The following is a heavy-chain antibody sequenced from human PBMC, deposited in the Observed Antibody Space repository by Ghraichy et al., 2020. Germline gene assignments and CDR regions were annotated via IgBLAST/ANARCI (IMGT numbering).Heavy chain of an antibody. CDR1: GFTFSSYA. D-gene: IGHD3-10*01. CDR2: ISGSGGST. CDR3: AKDRYYGSGSYSVAFDY. J-gene: IGHJ4*02. Sequence: GGSLRLSCAASGFTFSSYAMSWVRQAPGKGLEWVSAISGSGGSTYYADSVKGRFTISRDNSKNTLYLQMNSLRAEDTAVYYCAKDRYYGSGSYSVAFDYWGQGTLVTVSS. V-gene: IGHV3-23*01.